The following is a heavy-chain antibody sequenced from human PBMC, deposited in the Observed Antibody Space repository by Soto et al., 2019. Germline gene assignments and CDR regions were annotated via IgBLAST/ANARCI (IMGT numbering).Heavy chain of an antibody. J-gene: IGHJ4*02. CDR1: GGTFSSYT. Sequence: QVQLVQSGAEVKKPGSSVKVSCKASGGTFSSYTISWVRQAPGQGLEWMGRIIPILGIANYAQKFQGRVTITADKSTSTAYMELSSLRSEDTAVYYCARSPQGDYALDYWGLGTLVTVSS. CDR2: IIPILGIA. D-gene: IGHD4-17*01. CDR3: ARSPQGDYALDY. V-gene: IGHV1-69*02.